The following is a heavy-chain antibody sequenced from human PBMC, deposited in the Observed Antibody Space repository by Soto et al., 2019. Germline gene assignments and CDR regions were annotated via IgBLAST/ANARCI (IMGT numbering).Heavy chain of an antibody. J-gene: IGHJ6*02. CDR1: GGTFSSYA. D-gene: IGHD6-13*01. Sequence: QVQLVQSGAEVKKPGSSVKVSCKASGGTFSSYAISWVRQAPGQGLEWMGGIIPIFGTANYAQKFQGRVTITADESTSTAYMELSSLRSEDTAVYYCAREMNSSSWYGRGYYYYGMDVWGQGTTVTVSS. CDR2: IIPIFGTA. CDR3: AREMNSSSWYGRGYYYYGMDV. V-gene: IGHV1-69*01.